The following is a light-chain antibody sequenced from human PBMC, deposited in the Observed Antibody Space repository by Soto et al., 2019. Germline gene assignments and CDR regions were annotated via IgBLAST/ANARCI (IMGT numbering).Light chain of an antibody. Sequence: EIVMTQSPGRLSLSTGARATVSSQLSQSIANDYLTWYQQKPGQAPRVLIYDASTRATGIPDRFSGSGSGTDFTLTISRLEPEDFAVYYCQQDGSSPWPFGQVTKV. CDR3: QQDGSSPWP. V-gene: IGKV3-20*01. CDR1: QSIANDY. J-gene: IGKJ1*01. CDR2: DAS.